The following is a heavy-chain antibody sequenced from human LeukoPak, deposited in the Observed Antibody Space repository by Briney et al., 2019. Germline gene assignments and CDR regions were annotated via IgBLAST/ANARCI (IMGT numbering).Heavy chain of an antibody. V-gene: IGHV4-59*01. CDR2: IYYSGST. CDR1: GGSISSYY. J-gene: IGHJ4*02. Sequence: SETLSLTCTVSGGSISSYYWSWIRQPPGKGLEWIGYIYYSGSTNYNPSLKSRVTISVDTSKNQFSLKLSSVTAADTAVYYCAREAAHSSGWYMGECYFDYWGQGTLVTVSS. CDR3: AREAAHSSGWYMGECYFDY. D-gene: IGHD6-19*01.